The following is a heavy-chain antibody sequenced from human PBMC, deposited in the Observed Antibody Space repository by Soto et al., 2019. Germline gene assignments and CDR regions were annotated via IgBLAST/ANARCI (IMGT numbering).Heavy chain of an antibody. V-gene: IGHV1-8*01. D-gene: IGHD1-26*01. CDR1: GYTFTDYD. CDR2: MNPSSGYT. Sequence: QVQLVQSGAEVKKPGASVRVSCKASGYTFTDYDINWVRLATGQGLEWMGWMNPSSGYTGYAQKFQGRVTMTWDTSISTAYMELSSLTSADTAVYYCARFLRHQLPTNDYWGQGALVTVSS. J-gene: IGHJ4*02. CDR3: ARFLRHQLPTNDY.